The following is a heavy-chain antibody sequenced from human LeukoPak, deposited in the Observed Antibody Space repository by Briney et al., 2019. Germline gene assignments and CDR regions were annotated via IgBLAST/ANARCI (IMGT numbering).Heavy chain of an antibody. CDR3: TRGAGWLIDY. V-gene: IGHV4-4*07. D-gene: IGHD3-16*01. CDR1: GGSLSSYY. Sequence: SETLSLTCTVSGGSLSSYYWSWIRQPAGKGLEWIGRIYTSGSTNYSPSLKSRVTISADTSKNHFSLKLNSVTTADTAVYYCTRGAGWLIDYWGQGMLVTVSS. CDR2: IYTSGST. J-gene: IGHJ4*02.